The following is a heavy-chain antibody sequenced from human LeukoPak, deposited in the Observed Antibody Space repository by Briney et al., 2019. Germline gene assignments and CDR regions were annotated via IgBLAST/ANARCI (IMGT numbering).Heavy chain of an antibody. CDR3: ARGRWVVVVPAAPQGAFDI. J-gene: IGHJ3*02. Sequence: GGSLRLSCAASGFTFSSYSMNWVRQAPGKGLEWVSYISSSSSTIYYADSVKGRFTISRDNAKNSLYLQMNSLRAEDTAVYYCARGRWVVVVPAAPQGAFDIWGQGTMVTVSS. V-gene: IGHV3-48*01. CDR1: GFTFSSYS. CDR2: ISSSSSTI. D-gene: IGHD2-2*01.